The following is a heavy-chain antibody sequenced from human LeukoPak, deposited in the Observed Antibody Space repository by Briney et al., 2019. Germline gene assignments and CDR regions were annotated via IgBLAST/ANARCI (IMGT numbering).Heavy chain of an antibody. CDR1: GFTFSSYT. Sequence: GGSLRLSCAASGFTFSSYTMSWVRQAPGKGLEWVSTITTSDGNTYYADSVKGRFTVSRDNSKNTLYLQMNSLRAEDTAVYYCARDTGLDYWGQGTLVTVSS. CDR3: ARDTGLDY. CDR2: ITTSDGNT. J-gene: IGHJ4*02. V-gene: IGHV3-23*01. D-gene: IGHD4-17*01.